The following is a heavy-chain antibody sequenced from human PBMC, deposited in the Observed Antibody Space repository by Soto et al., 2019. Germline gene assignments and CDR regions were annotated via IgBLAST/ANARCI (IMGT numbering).Heavy chain of an antibody. CDR2: IDTSDSYT. J-gene: IGHJ4*02. CDR3: ASGRYSFLVTFNY. V-gene: IGHV5-10-1*01. D-gene: IGHD2-15*01. CDR1: GYRFTSNR. Sequence: GESLKISCKGSGYRFTSNRISWVRQMPGKGLEWMGRIDTSDSYTEYIPCFQSNVTISVDKFISPAYLQWSSLKASDTAMYYCASGRYSFLVTFNYWGQGTLVTVSS.